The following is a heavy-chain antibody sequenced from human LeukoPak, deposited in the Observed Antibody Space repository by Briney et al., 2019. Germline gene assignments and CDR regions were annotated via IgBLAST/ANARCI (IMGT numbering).Heavy chain of an antibody. V-gene: IGHV1-69*06. D-gene: IGHD3-10*01. Sequence: GASVKVSCKASGGTFSNYDISWVRQAPGQGLEWMGGIIPIFGTSNYAQKFQGRVTITADKSTSTAYMELSSLRSEDTAVYYCARDGTAMVRGVYSYWGQGTLVTVSS. J-gene: IGHJ4*02. CDR2: IIPIFGTS. CDR3: ARDGTAMVRGVYSY. CDR1: GGTFSNYD.